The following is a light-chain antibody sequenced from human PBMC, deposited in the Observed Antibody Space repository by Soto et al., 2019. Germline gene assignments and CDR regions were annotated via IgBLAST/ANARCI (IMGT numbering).Light chain of an antibody. CDR2: GAS. V-gene: IGKV3-20*01. CDR3: QQYGSSPWT. J-gene: IGKJ1*01. CDR1: QSVSSSY. Sequence: EIVLTQSPGTLSLSPGERATLPCRASQSVSSSYLAWYQQKPGQAPRLLIYGASSGATGIPDRFSGSGSGTDFTLTISRLEPEDFAVYYCQQYGSSPWTFGQGTKVDIK.